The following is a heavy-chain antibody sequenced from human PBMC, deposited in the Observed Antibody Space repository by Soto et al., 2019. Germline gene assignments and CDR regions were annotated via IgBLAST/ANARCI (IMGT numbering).Heavy chain of an antibody. CDR2: ISGSGDGT. J-gene: IGHJ6*02. Sequence: GESLKISFAASGFSVSDYAMSWVRQAPGKGLEWVSSISGSGDGTYYGDSVKGRFTLSRDTSQKTLYLQMNNLRGEDTAVYFCTKSRRSVLMVYGFGGMDVWGRGTTVTVSS. D-gene: IGHD2-8*01. CDR1: GFSVSDYA. V-gene: IGHV3-23*01. CDR3: TKSRRSVLMVYGFGGMDV.